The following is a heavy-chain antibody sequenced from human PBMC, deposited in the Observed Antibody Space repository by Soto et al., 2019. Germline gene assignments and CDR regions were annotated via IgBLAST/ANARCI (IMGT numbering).Heavy chain of an antibody. J-gene: IGHJ6*02. CDR3: ARDGAAHYDILTGYYSVGMDV. CDR2: TSAYNGHT. V-gene: IGHV1-18*01. Sequence: ASVKVSCKASGYTFSSYGISWVRQAPGQGLEWMGWTSAYNGHTNYAQKFQGGVTMTTDTSASTAHMELRSLSSDDTALYYCARDGAAHYDILTGYYSVGMDVWGQGTTVTVSS. CDR1: GYTFSSYG. D-gene: IGHD3-9*01.